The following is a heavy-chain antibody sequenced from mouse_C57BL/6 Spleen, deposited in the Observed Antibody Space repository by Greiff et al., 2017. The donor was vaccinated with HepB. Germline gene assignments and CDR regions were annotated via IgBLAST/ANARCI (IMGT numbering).Heavy chain of an antibody. D-gene: IGHD2-1*01. J-gene: IGHJ4*01. CDR1: GFNIKNTY. Sequence: VQLKESVAELVRPGASVKLSCTASGFNIKNTYMHWVKQRPEQGLEWIGRIDPANGNTKYAPKFQGKATITADTSSNTAYLQLSSLTSEDTAIYDCARPLLLAPYYYAMDYWGQGTSVTVSS. CDR2: IDPANGNT. CDR3: ARPLLLAPYYYAMDY. V-gene: IGHV14-3*01.